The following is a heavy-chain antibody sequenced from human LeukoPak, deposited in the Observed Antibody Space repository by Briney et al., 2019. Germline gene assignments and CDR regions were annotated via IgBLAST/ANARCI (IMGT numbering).Heavy chain of an antibody. CDR3: ASPDYYDSSGYYFVY. J-gene: IGHJ4*02. Sequence: SVKVSCKASGGTFSSYAISWVRQAPGQGLEWMGRIIPILGIANYAQKFQGRVTITADESTSTAYMELSSLRSEDTAVYYCASPDYYDSSGYYFVYWGQGTLVTVSS. CDR2: IIPILGIA. CDR1: GGTFSSYA. V-gene: IGHV1-69*04. D-gene: IGHD3-22*01.